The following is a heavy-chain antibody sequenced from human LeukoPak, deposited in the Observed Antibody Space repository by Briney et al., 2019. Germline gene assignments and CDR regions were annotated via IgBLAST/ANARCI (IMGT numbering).Heavy chain of an antibody. CDR1: GFTFSSYE. CDR2: ISSSSSTI. Sequence: PGGSLRLSCAASGFTFSSYEMNWVRQAPGKGLEWVSYISSSSSTIYYADSVKGRFTISRDNAKNSLYLQMNSLRAEDTAVYYCAITGYSSGWGFWGQGTLVTVSS. CDR3: AITGYSSGWGF. V-gene: IGHV3-48*03. J-gene: IGHJ4*02. D-gene: IGHD6-19*01.